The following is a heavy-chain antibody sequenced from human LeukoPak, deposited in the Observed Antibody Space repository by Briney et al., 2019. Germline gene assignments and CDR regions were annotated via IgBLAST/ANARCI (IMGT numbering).Heavy chain of an antibody. CDR3: ARDGGIAARKGLPDY. D-gene: IGHD6-6*01. CDR2: INSDGSST. CDR1: GFTFSSYW. J-gene: IGHJ4*02. Sequence: GGSLRLSCAASGFTFSSYWMHWVRQAPGEGLVWVSRINSDGSSTSYADSVKGRFTISRDNAKNTLYLQMNSLRAEDTAVYYCARDGGIAARKGLPDYWGQGTLVTASS. V-gene: IGHV3-74*01.